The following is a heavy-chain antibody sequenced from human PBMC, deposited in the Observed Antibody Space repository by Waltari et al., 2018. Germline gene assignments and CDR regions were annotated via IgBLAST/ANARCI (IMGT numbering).Heavy chain of an antibody. CDR2: IWYDGSNK. J-gene: IGHJ2*01. CDR3: ARDPILTVINWYFDL. V-gene: IGHV3-33*01. CDR1: GFTFSSYG. Sequence: QVQLVESGGGVVQPGRSLRLSCAASGFTFSSYGMHWVRQAPGKGLEWVAVIWYDGSNKYYADSVKGRFTISRDNSKNTLYLQMNSLRAEDTAVYYCARDPILTVINWYFDLWGRGTLVTVSS. D-gene: IGHD3-9*01.